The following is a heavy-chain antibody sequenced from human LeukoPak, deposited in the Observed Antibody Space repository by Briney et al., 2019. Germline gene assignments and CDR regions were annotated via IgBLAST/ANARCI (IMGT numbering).Heavy chain of an antibody. CDR3: ARTRTEYCSSTSCYRHYYYGMDV. CDR2: IIPIFGTA. CDR1: GGTFSSYA. J-gene: IGHJ6*04. V-gene: IGHV1-69*13. D-gene: IGHD2-2*01. Sequence: SVKVSCKAPGGTFSSYAISWVRQAPGQGLEWMGGIIPIFGTANYAQKFQGRVTITADESTSTAYMELSSLRSEDTAVYYCARTRTEYCSSTSCYRHYYYGMDVWGKGTTVTVSS.